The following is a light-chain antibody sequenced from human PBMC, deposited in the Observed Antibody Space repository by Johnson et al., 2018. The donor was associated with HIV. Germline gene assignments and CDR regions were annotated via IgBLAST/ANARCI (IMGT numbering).Light chain of an antibody. CDR1: VSNIESYF. CDR2: EIN. J-gene: IGLJ1*01. CDR3: GTWDSSLRAYV. Sequence: QSVLTQPPSVSAAPGQTVNISCSGNVSNIESYFVSWYQQLPGAAPTLLIYEINKRPSGIPDRFSGSKSGTSATLGITGLQTGDEADYYCGTWDSSLRAYVFGTGTKVSVL. V-gene: IGLV1-51*02.